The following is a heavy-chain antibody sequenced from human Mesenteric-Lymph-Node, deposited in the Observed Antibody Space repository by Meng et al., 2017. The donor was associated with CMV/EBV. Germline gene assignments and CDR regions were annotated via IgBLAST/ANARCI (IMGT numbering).Heavy chain of an antibody. CDR3: ARVRGSSGWYKNWFDP. Sequence: ASVTVSCKASGYTFTGYYLHWVRQAPGQGLEWMGWINPNTGSTDCAQKFQGRVTITRNTSISTAYMELSSLRSEDTAVYYCARVRGSSGWYKNWFDPWGQGTLVIVSS. CDR1: GYTFTGYY. CDR2: INPNTGST. J-gene: IGHJ5*02. D-gene: IGHD6-19*01. V-gene: IGHV1-2*02.